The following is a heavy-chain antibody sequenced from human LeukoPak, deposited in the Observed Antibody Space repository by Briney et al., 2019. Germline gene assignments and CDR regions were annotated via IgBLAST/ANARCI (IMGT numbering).Heavy chain of an antibody. CDR3: AKKPATIKFPFDI. J-gene: IGHJ4*02. Sequence: VGSLRLSCVGSGFSFSTYDMGWVRQTPGKGLVWVSAISTTGGYTEDADSVKGRFTISRDNSQNTLFLQMHSLRAEDTAVYYCAKKPATIKFPFDIWGQGTLVTVSP. CDR2: ISTTGGYT. CDR1: GFSFSTYD. V-gene: IGHV3-23*01. D-gene: IGHD5-24*01.